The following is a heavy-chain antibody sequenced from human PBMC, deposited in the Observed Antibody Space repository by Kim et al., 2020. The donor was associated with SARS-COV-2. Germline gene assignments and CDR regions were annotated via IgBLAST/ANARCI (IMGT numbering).Heavy chain of an antibody. CDR3: ARRAAGIYYGMDV. V-gene: IGHV4-61*02. D-gene: IGHD6-19*01. Sequence: SETLSLTCTFSGGSISNNNDFWNWIRQPAGKGLEWIGRIYTGGSTTYNPSLKSRVIISVDTSKNQFSLRLSSVTAADTAVYYCARRAAGIYYGMDVWGQGTTVTVSS. J-gene: IGHJ6*02. CDR1: GGSISNNNDF. CDR2: IYTGGST.